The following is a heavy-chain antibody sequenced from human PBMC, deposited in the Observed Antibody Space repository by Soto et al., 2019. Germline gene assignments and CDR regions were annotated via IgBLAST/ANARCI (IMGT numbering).Heavy chain of an antibody. CDR1: GFTFKTYG. CDR3: ARDRGTGTTSGYFYDY. CDR2: IWYDGSNI. Sequence: GGSLRLSCAASGFTFKTYGMHWVRQAPGKGLEWVAFIWYDGSNIYHADSVRGRFTISRDQSKNTLYLQMNSLRAEDTALYYCARDRGTGTTSGYFYDYWGQGTLVTVSS. J-gene: IGHJ4*02. V-gene: IGHV3-33*01. D-gene: IGHD1-1*01.